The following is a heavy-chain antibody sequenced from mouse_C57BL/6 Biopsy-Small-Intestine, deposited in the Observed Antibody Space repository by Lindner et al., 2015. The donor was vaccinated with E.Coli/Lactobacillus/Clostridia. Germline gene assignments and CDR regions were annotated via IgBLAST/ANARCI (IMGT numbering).Heavy chain of an antibody. CDR2: ISGGSSTI. CDR1: GFTFSDFG. V-gene: IGHV5-17*01. Sequence: VQLQESGGGLVKPGGSLKLSCAASGFTFSDFGMHWVRQAPEKGLEWIAYISGGSSTIYYADTVKGRFTISRDNAKNTLFLQMTSLRSEDTAIYYCARRGYAMDYWGQGTSVTVSS. J-gene: IGHJ4*01. CDR3: ARRGYAMDY.